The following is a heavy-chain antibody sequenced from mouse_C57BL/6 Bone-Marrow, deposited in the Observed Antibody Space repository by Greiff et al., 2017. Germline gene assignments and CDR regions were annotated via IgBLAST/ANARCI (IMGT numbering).Heavy chain of an antibody. CDR3: ARPCYSNCWYFDV. J-gene: IGHJ1*03. V-gene: IGHV1-55*01. Sequence: VQLQQSGAELVKPGASVKMSCKASGYAFTSYWITWVKQRPGQGLEWIGDIYPGTGSTTYNEKFKSKATLTVDTSSSTAYMQLSSLTSEDSAVYYCARPCYSNCWYFDVWGTGTTVTVSS. CDR2: IYPGTGST. D-gene: IGHD2-5*01. CDR1: GYAFTSYW.